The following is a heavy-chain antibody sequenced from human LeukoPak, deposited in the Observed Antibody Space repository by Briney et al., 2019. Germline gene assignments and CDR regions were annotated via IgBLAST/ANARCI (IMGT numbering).Heavy chain of an antibody. Sequence: SETLSLTCTVSGGSISSSSYYWGWIRQPPGKGLEWIGSIYYSGSTYYNPSLKSRVTISVDTSKNQFSLKLSSVTAADTAVYYCARHGVSGYSSSREQKSFDYWGQGTLVTVSS. CDR3: ARHGVSGYSSSREQKSFDY. V-gene: IGHV4-39*01. CDR2: IYYSGST. J-gene: IGHJ4*02. CDR1: GGSISSSSYY. D-gene: IGHD6-13*01.